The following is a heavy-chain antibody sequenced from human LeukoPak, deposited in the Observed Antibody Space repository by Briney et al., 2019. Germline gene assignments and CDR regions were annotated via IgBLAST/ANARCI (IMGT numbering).Heavy chain of an antibody. Sequence: SETLSLTCIVSGGSISHYYWNWVRQPPGKGLEWIGYIYYSGTTNYNPSLKSRVTISVDTSKNQFSLKLRSVTTADTAVYYCARGFTLFDPWGQGTLVTVSS. CDR1: GGSISHYY. V-gene: IGHV4-59*01. CDR3: ARGFTLFDP. J-gene: IGHJ5*02. CDR2: IYYSGTT. D-gene: IGHD2/OR15-2a*01.